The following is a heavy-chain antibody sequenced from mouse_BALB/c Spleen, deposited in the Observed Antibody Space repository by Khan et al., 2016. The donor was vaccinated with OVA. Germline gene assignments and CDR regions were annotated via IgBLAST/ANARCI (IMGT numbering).Heavy chain of an antibody. D-gene: IGHD4-1*01. CDR2: ISSAGDYT. CDR1: GFTFSSYG. J-gene: IGHJ3*01. V-gene: IGHV5-6*01. CDR3: ASHLTGSFAY. Sequence: EVELVESGGDLVKPGGSLKLSCAASGFTFSSYGMSWVRQTPDKRLEWVATISSAGDYTYYPDNVKGRFTISRDNAKNTLYLQMSSLRSEDTAMFYCASHLTGSFAYWGQGILVTVSA.